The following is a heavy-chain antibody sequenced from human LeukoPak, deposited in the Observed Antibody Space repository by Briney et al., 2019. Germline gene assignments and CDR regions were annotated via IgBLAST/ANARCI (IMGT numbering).Heavy chain of an antibody. V-gene: IGHV1-8*01. D-gene: IGHD6-19*01. J-gene: IGHJ4*02. CDR1: GYTFTSYD. CDR2: MNPNSGNT. Sequence: ASVKVSCTASGYTFTSYDINWVRQATGQGLEWMGWMNPNSGNTGYAQKFQGRVTMTRNTSISTAYMELSSLRSEDTAVYYCARSHTLSQWLVLRGVGPTRFAAGYWGQGTLVTVSS. CDR3: ARSHTLSQWLVLRGVGPTRFAAGY.